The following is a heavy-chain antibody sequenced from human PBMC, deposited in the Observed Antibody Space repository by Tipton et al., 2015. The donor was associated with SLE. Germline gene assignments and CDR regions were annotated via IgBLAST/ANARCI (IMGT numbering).Heavy chain of an antibody. CDR2: VYYSGNT. D-gene: IGHD3-16*01. V-gene: IGHV4-31*03. CDR1: GGSINVGFYY. Sequence: TLSLTCSVSGGSINVGFYYWGWIRQHPGKGLEWIGNVYYSGNTNYNPSLRSRVTISVDRSKSQFSLRLSFVTAADTAEYYCARVLRLTPGGWYMDVWGKGTTVTVSS. CDR3: ARVLRLTPGGWYMDV. J-gene: IGHJ6*03.